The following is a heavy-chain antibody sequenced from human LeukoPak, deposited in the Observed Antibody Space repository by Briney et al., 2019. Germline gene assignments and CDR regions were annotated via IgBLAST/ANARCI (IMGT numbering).Heavy chain of an antibody. D-gene: IGHD2-2*02. CDR2: ISATGGGA. J-gene: IGHJ4*02. CDR3: AKDVRRAEYCSGTTCYTSSFDY. Sequence: GESLRLSCAASGFRFNNFAMTWVRQAPGKGLEWVSAISATGGGAYYADSVKGRFTISRDNSKDTLSLQMNTLRAEDTAVYYCAKDVRRAEYCSGTTCYTSSFDYWGQGTLVTVSS. CDR1: GFRFNNFA. V-gene: IGHV3-23*01.